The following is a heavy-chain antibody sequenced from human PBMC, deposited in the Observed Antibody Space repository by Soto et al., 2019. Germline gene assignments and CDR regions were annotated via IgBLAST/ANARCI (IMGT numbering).Heavy chain of an antibody. D-gene: IGHD2-15*01. J-gene: IGHJ6*02. V-gene: IGHV3-30-3*01. CDR2: ISYDGNNK. CDR1: GVTFSNYA. CDR3: AGTGCDGGTCYTLVGLRYGMDV. Sequence: QVQLVESGGGVVQPGRSLRLSCAASGVTFSNYAMYWVRQAPGKGLVWVAVISYDGNNKYYADSVKRRFTIARDNSKNTLYPLMISLRAEDTAVYYCAGTGCDGGTCYTLVGLRYGMDVWGQGTTVTVSS.